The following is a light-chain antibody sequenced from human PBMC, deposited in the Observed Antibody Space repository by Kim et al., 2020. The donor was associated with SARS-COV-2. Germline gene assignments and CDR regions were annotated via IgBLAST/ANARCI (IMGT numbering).Light chain of an antibody. CDR3: QQCDTYWT. V-gene: IGKV1-5*03. Sequence: SESVGDRVTITCRASQNIRNWLAWYQQKPGKAPKLLIYKASTLESGVPSRFSGSGSGTEFTLTISGLQPDDFATYYCQQCDTYWTFGQGTKVDIK. J-gene: IGKJ1*01. CDR1: QNIRNW. CDR2: KAS.